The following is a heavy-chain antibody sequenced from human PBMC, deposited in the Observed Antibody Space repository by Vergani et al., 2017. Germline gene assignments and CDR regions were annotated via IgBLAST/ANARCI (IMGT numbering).Heavy chain of an antibody. D-gene: IGHD6-6*01. V-gene: IGHV3-9*02. Sequence: EVQLEESGGGLVLPGRSLRLSCVASGFTSAGYAMHWVRQAPGKGLEWGSGISWNSNSIGYAGSVKCRFTFSRDNAKNSLYLQMDSLRAEDTALYYCAKDLSTSSGCGWFDPWGQGTLVTVSS. CDR2: ISWNSNSI. J-gene: IGHJ5*02. CDR1: GFTSAGYA. CDR3: AKDLSTSSGCGWFDP.